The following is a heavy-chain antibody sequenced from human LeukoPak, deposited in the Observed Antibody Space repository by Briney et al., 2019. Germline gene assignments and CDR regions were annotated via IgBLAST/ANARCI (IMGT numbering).Heavy chain of an antibody. CDR3: VRSVPLRSIKSRIDH. CDR1: GYPFSDYY. J-gene: IGHJ4*02. V-gene: IGHV1-2*02. Sequence: APVKVSCKTSGYPFSDYYMHWVRQAPGQGLEWMGWINPNSGASNYAQKFQGRVTMTRDTSISTAFMELSRLTSGDTAMYFCVRSVPLRSIKSRIDHWGQGTLVTVSS. CDR2: INPNSGAS.